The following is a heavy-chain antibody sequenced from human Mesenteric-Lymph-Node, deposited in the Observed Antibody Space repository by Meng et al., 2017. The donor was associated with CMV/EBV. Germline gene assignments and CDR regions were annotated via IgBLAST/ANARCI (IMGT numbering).Heavy chain of an antibody. CDR1: GYTFTGYY. J-gene: IGHJ4*02. CDR3: ARDMVFGVVTSDY. V-gene: IGHV1-2*02. D-gene: IGHD3-3*01. CDR2: INPNSGGT. Sequence: ASVTVSCKASGYTFTGYYMHWVRQAPGQGLEWMGWINPNSGGTNYAQKFQGRVTMTRDTSISTAYMELSRLRSDDTAVYYCARDMVFGVVTSDYWGQGALVTVSS.